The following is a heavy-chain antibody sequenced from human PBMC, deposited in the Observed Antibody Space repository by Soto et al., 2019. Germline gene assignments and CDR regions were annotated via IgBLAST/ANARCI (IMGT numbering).Heavy chain of an antibody. Sequence: QVQLVESGGGVVQPGGSLRLSCTASGFTFTTFGIHWVCQAPGKGLEWVALISYDGHNKYYSDSVKGRFTISRDNYKNTLSLQMNSLRAEDTAVYYCAKDLQAYGDYNYYYYGMDVWGQGTTVSVSS. J-gene: IGHJ6*02. CDR3: AKDLQAYGDYNYYYYGMDV. CDR1: GFTFTTFG. V-gene: IGHV3-30*18. CDR2: ISYDGHNK. D-gene: IGHD4-17*01.